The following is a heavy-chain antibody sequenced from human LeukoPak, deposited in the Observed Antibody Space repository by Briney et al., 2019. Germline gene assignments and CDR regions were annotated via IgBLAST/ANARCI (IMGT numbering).Heavy chain of an antibody. V-gene: IGHV1-69*04. Sequence: SVKVSCKASGGTFSSYAISWVRQAPGQWLEWMGRIIPILGIANYAQKFQGRVTITADKSTSTAYMELSSLRSEDTAVYYCAREGRVGATDYWGQGTLVTVSS. CDR3: AREGRVGATDY. J-gene: IGHJ4*02. CDR2: IIPILGIA. CDR1: GGTFSSYA. D-gene: IGHD1-26*01.